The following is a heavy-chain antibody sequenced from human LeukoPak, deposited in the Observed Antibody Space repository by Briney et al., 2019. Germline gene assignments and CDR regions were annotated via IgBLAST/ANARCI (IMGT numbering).Heavy chain of an antibody. CDR1: GYIFTSYW. CDR2: IDPSDSYT. J-gene: IGHJ6*04. CDR3: ARNGPYYYGMDV. V-gene: IGHV5-10-1*01. D-gene: IGHD2-8*01. Sequence: GESLKISCKGSGYIFTSYWISWVRQMPGKGLEWMGRIDPSDSYTNYSPSFQGHVTISADKSISTAYLQWSSLKASDTAMYYCARNGPYYYGMDVWGKGTTVTVSS.